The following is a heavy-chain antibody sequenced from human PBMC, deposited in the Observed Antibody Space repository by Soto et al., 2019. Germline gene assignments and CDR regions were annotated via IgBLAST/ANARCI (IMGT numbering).Heavy chain of an antibody. CDR2: INPNSGVT. Sequence: QVQLVQSGAEVKKPGASVTVSCRASGDTFTGYYMHWVRQAPGQGLECRGWINPNSGVTKYAQKFQGWVTMTTDTSIRTVYMELSRLRSDDTAVYYCARESGGATATLVYYYFYMDVWGTGTTVTVSS. V-gene: IGHV1-2*04. D-gene: IGHD5-12*01. CDR3: ARESGGATATLVYYYFYMDV. J-gene: IGHJ6*03. CDR1: GDTFTGYY.